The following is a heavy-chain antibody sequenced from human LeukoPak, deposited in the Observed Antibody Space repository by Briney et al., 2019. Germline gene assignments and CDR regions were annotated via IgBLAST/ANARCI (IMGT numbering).Heavy chain of an antibody. CDR3: AGGIFGVVINAFHI. J-gene: IGHJ3*02. V-gene: IGHV4-59*01. Sequence: SETLSLTCTVSGGSISSYHWSWIRQPPGKGLEWIGDTYNSGSTNYNPSLKSRVTISVDTSKNQLSLKLTSVTAADTAVYYCAGGIFGVVINAFHIWGQGTMVTVSS. CDR2: TYNSGST. CDR1: GGSISSYH. D-gene: IGHD3-3*01.